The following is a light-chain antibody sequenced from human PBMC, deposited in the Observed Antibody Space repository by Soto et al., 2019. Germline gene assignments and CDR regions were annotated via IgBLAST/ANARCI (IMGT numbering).Light chain of an antibody. Sequence: EKVLTKSAATLSVSKGERATLSCRASHSVSSNLAWYQQKPGQAPRLLIYCASTRATGIPARFSGSGSGTEFTLTISSLQSEDFAVDYCQQYNNRPGTFGQGTKVDIK. V-gene: IGKV3-15*01. CDR3: QQYNNRPGT. J-gene: IGKJ1*01. CDR1: HSVSSN. CDR2: CAS.